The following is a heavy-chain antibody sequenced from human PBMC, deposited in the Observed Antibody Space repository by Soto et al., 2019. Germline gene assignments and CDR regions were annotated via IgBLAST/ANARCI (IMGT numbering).Heavy chain of an antibody. J-gene: IGHJ4*02. CDR3: VRARSTDSRPDY. CDR2: INHSGIT. V-gene: IGHV4-34*01. CDR1: GGSFSGYF. Sequence: SETLSLTCTVSGGSFSGYFWTWIRQPPGKGLEWLAEINHSGITNYNPSVESRVSMSVDTSKNQFSLRLYSVTAADTAVYYCVRARSTDSRPDYWGQGTLVTVSS. D-gene: IGHD3-22*01.